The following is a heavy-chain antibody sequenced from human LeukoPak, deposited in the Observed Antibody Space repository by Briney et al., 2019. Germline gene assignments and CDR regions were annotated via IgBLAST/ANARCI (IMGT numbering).Heavy chain of an antibody. CDR3: ARDLGYDYVWGSYRSTPFDY. CDR2: IKQDGSEK. D-gene: IGHD3-16*02. CDR1: GFSLSSYW. V-gene: IGHV3-7*03. Sequence: GGSLRLSCAASGFSLSSYWLCWVRQAPGAGLEWVANIKQDGSEKYYVDSVKGRFTISRDNAKNSLYLQMSSLRAEDTAVYYCARDLGYDYVWGSYRSTPFDYWGQGTLVTVSS. J-gene: IGHJ4*02.